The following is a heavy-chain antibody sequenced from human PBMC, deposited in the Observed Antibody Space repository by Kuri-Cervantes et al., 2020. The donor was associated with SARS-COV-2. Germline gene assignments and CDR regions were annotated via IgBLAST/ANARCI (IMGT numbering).Heavy chain of an antibody. V-gene: IGHV3-74*01. CDR3: VRDGDHWNFDY. J-gene: IGHJ4*02. Sequence: GGSLRRSCAASGFTFSSYWMSWVRQAPGKGLVWVSRINPDGSYTNNAQSVKGRFTLSRDNAKNMLFLQMNSLRAGDTVVYYCVRDGDHWNFDYWGQGTLVTVSS. CDR2: INPDGSYT. D-gene: IGHD1-1*01. CDR1: GFTFSSYW.